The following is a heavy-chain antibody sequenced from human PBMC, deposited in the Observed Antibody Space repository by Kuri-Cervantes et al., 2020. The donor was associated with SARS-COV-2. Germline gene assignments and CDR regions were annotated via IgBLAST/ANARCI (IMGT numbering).Heavy chain of an antibody. CDR3: ARVRATVPNYYYYYYYMDV. CDR1: GLTFRSYS. J-gene: IGHJ6*03. V-gene: IGHV3-21*01. Sequence: GGSLRLSCAASGLTFRSYSMNWVRQSPGKGLEWVASITSDSRYIYYAGSVKGRFTISRDNAKNSLYLEMNSLRAEDTAVYYCARVRATVPNYYYYYYYMDVWGKGTTVTVSS. CDR2: ITSDSRYI. D-gene: IGHD4-11*01.